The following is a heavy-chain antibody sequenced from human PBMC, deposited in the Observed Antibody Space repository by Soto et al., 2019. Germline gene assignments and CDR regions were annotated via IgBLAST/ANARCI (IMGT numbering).Heavy chain of an antibody. D-gene: IGHD4-4*01. Sequence: SETLSLTCTVSGGSISSSSYYWGWIRQPPGKGLEWIGSIYYSGSTYYNPSLKSRVTISVDTSKNQFSLKLSSVTAADTAVYYCARQRNTVTTWFDPWGQGTLVTVSS. J-gene: IGHJ5*02. CDR2: IYYSGST. CDR1: GGSISSSSYY. CDR3: ARQRNTVTTWFDP. V-gene: IGHV4-39*01.